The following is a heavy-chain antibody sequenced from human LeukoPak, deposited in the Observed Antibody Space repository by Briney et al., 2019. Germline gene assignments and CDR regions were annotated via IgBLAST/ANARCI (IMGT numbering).Heavy chain of an antibody. V-gene: IGHV3-7*01. CDR2: IKQDGSEK. CDR1: GFTFSSYW. D-gene: IGHD1-14*01. Sequence: GGSLRLSCAASGFTFSSYWMSWVRQAPGKGLEWVANIKQDGSEKYYVDSVKGRFTISRDNAKNSLYLQMNSLGAEDTAVYYCAKVEPGGYFDYWGQGTLVTVSS. CDR3: AKVEPGGYFDY. J-gene: IGHJ4*02.